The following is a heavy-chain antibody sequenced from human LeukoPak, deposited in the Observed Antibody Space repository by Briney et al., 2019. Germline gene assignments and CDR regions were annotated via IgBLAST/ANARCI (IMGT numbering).Heavy chain of an antibody. D-gene: IGHD2-2*01. CDR2: IIPIFGAA. Sequence: EASVKVSCKASGGTFSGYAISWVRQAPGQGLEWMGGIIPIFGAANYAQKFQGRVTITADESTSLAFMELSSLRSEDTAVYYCARRGDCTSTSCYNQYYYYYMDVWGKGTTVTVSS. CDR1: GGTFSGYA. V-gene: IGHV1-69*13. J-gene: IGHJ6*03. CDR3: ARRGDCTSTSCYNQYYYYYMDV.